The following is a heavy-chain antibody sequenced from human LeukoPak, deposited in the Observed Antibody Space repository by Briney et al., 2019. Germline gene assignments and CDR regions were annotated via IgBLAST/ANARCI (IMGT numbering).Heavy chain of an antibody. CDR3: ARARGRWHLLPLDF. J-gene: IGHJ4*02. V-gene: IGHV3-30*04. Sequence: GGSLRLSCAASGFSFSNFAIHWVRQAPGKGLEWLAVISHDGATKYYADSVKGRFTISRDNSNNSLSLQMNSLNAEDTAVYYCARARGRWHLLPLDFWGRGTLVTVSS. CDR1: GFSFSNFA. D-gene: IGHD1-26*01. CDR2: ISHDGATK.